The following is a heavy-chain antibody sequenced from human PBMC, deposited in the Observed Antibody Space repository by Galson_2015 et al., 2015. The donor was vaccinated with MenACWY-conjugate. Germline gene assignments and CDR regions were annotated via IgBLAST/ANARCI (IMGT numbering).Heavy chain of an antibody. Sequence: SVKVSCKVSGYTFTELSMHWVRQAPGKGLEWMGSFDPEDGETIYAQKFQGRVTMTEDTSTDTAYMELSSLRSEDTAVYYCATDRGYYGSGNPGWFDPWGQGTLVTVSS. CDR2: FDPEDGET. CDR3: ATDRGYYGSGNPGWFDP. CDR1: GYTFTELS. V-gene: IGHV1-24*01. J-gene: IGHJ5*02. D-gene: IGHD3-10*01.